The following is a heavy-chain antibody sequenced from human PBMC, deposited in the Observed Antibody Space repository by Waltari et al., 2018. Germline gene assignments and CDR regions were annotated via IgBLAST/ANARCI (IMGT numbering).Heavy chain of an antibody. V-gene: IGHV3-48*03. CDR3: ARVSGFRIATEAVFDY. D-gene: IGHD6-13*01. CDR2: ISGTGKTI. CDR1: GFTLSGYP. J-gene: IGHJ4*02. Sequence: EVQLVESGGDLVQPGGSLRLSCAASGFTLSGYPMNWVRQDPGKGLEWISYISGTGKTIYYADSVKGRFTISRDNAQNSLFLQMNSLRVEDTAVYYCARVSGFRIATEAVFDYWGQGTLVTVSS.